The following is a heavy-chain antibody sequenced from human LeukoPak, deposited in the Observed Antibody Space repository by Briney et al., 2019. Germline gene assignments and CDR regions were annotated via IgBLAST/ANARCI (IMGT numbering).Heavy chain of an antibody. CDR2: IWHDGSRT. D-gene: IGHD1-26*01. Sequence: GSLRLSCATSGFTFDKYGTHWFRQAPGKGLEWVAVIWHDGSRTHYADSLKGRFTISRDNSKDTAFLQMNSLTVEDTATYYCAGAISKGAGIDSWGQGTLVTVSS. V-gene: IGHV3-33*03. CDR3: AGAISKGAGIDS. CDR1: GFTFDKYG. J-gene: IGHJ4*02.